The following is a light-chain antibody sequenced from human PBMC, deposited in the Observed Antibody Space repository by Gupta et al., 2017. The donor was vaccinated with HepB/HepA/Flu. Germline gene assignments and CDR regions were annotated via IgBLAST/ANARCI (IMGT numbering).Light chain of an antibody. CDR3: QQYGSSPKT. J-gene: IGKJ1*01. Sequence: IVLTQSPGTLSLSPGERATLSCRASQSVSSSYLAWYQQKPGQAPRLLIYGASSRATGIPDRFSGSGSGTDFTLTISRLEPEYFAVYYCQQYGSSPKTFGQGTKVEIK. CDR1: QSVSSSY. CDR2: GAS. V-gene: IGKV3-20*01.